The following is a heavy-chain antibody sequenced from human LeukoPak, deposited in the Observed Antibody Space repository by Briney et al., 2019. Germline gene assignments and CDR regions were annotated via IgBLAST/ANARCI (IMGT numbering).Heavy chain of an antibody. CDR3: ARWAPIFGVVIMPPEGQYYFDY. D-gene: IGHD3-3*01. CDR2: IYYSGST. J-gene: IGHJ4*02. V-gene: IGHV4-39*01. Sequence: SETLSLTCTVSGGSISSSSYYWGWIRQPPGKGLEWIGSIYYSGSTYYNPSLKSRVTISVDTSKNQFSLRLSSVTAADTAVYYCARWAPIFGVVIMPPEGQYYFDYWGQGTLVTVSS. CDR1: GGSISSSSYY.